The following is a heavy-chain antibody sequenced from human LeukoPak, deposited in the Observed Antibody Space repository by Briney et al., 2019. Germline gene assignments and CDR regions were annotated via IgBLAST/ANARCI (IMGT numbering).Heavy chain of an antibody. Sequence: GSSVKVSCKASGGTFISYAISWVRQAPGQGLEWMGRIIPIFGTANYAQKFQGRVTITTDESTSTAYMELSSLRSEDTAVYYCARGDLGGYSYRLDYWGQGTLVTVSS. CDR1: GGTFISYA. J-gene: IGHJ4*02. CDR2: IIPIFGTA. CDR3: ARGDLGGYSYRLDY. D-gene: IGHD5-18*01. V-gene: IGHV1-69*05.